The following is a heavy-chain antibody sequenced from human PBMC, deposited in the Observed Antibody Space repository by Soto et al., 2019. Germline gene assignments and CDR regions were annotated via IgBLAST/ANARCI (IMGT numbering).Heavy chain of an antibody. CDR2: ISSHSSTL. Sequence: PGGSLRLSGAASGFTLSSYSMNWVRQAPGKGLEWISYISSHSSTLYYADSVKGRLTISRDNAGNSLYLQMNSLRDEDTAVYYCVRDGSGNLYLNWFDPWGQGTLVTVS. D-gene: IGHD6-19*01. V-gene: IGHV3-48*02. CDR1: GFTLSSYS. J-gene: IGHJ5*02. CDR3: VRDGSGNLYLNWFDP.